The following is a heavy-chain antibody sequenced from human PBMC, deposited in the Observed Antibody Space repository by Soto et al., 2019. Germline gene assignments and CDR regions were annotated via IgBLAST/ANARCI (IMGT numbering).Heavy chain of an antibody. J-gene: IGHJ6*03. V-gene: IGHV4-34*01. Sequence: QVQLQQWGAGLLKPSETLSLTCAVYGGSFSGYYWSWIRQPPGKGLEWIGEINHSGSTNYNPSLKSRVTISVDTSKNQFSLKLSSVTAADTAVYYCARGWGYCSGGSCYKDYCYDMDVWGKGTTVTVSS. D-gene: IGHD2-15*01. CDR2: INHSGST. CDR3: ARGWGYCSGGSCYKDYCYDMDV. CDR1: GGSFSGYY.